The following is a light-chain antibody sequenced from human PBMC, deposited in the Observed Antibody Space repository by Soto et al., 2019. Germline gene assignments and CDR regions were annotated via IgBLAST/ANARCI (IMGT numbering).Light chain of an antibody. CDR1: QSVSSY. V-gene: IGKV3-11*01. CDR3: QQRSNGVT. CDR2: DAS. J-gene: IGKJ4*01. Sequence: EIVLTQSPATLSLSPGERATLSCRASQSVSSYLAWYQQKPGQAPRLLIYDASNRATGIPARFSGSGSGTVFTLTISSLEPEEFAVYYCQQRSNGVTFGGGTKLEI.